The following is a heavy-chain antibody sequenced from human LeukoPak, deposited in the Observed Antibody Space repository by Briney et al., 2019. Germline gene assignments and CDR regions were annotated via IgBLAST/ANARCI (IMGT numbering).Heavy chain of an antibody. CDR3: TIEVGY. CDR1: GFTFSSYW. V-gene: IGHV3-7*01. CDR2: IKQDGSEK. J-gene: IGHJ4*02. Sequence: GGSLRLSCAAPGFTFSSYWMSWVRQAPGKGLEWVANIKQDGSEKYYVDSVKGRFTISRDNAKNSLYLQMNSLRAEDTAVYYCTIEVGYWGQGTLVTVSS.